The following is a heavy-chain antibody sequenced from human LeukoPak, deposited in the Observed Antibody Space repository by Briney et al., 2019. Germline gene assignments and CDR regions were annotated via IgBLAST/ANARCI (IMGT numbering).Heavy chain of an antibody. V-gene: IGHV4-59*02. J-gene: IGHJ3*01. CDR3: ARGGARGSSAFDV. Sequence: SETLSLTCTVSGDSVNDYYWNWIRQPPGKGLEWIGYIYYSGSTDYNPSLKSRVTMSVDTSKNQFSLKLNSVTAADTAVYYCARGGARGSSAFDVWGQGTMVIVSA. D-gene: IGHD3-10*01. CDR1: GDSVNDYY. CDR2: IYYSGST.